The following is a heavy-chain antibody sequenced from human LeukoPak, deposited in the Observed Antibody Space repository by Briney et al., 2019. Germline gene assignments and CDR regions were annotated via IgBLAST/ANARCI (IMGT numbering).Heavy chain of an antibody. V-gene: IGHV3-23*05. J-gene: IGHJ4*02. CDR3: SKRRRRETGPFES. CDR1: GFTISSDA. Sequence: GGSLRLSYVASGFTISSDAMTWVRQAPGRGLEWVSASYGSDTDYADSVRGRFTISRDDSKNTLYLQMNGLRVEDTAVYYCSKRRRRETGPFESWGRGTLVTVSP. CDR2: SYGSDT. D-gene: IGHD5-24*01.